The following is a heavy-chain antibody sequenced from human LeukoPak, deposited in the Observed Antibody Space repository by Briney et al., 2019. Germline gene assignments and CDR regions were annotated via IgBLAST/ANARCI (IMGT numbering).Heavy chain of an antibody. Sequence: ASVKVSCKASGYTFTSYDINWVRQATGQGLEWMGWMNPNSGNTGYAQKFQGRVTMTRDTSTSTVYMELSSLRSEDTAVYYCARDYYDSSGPFDYWGQGTLVTVSS. CDR2: MNPNSGNT. J-gene: IGHJ4*02. CDR3: ARDYYDSSGPFDY. V-gene: IGHV1-8*01. D-gene: IGHD3-22*01. CDR1: GYTFTSYD.